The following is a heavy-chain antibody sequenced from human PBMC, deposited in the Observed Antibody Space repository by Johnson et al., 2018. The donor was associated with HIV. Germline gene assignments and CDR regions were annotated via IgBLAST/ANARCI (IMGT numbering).Heavy chain of an antibody. J-gene: IGHJ3*01. CDR1: RFTFEDYA. CDR2: ISWNSGSI. V-gene: IGHV3-9*01. CDR3: AKGHAYYNFWSGSIHDAFDL. Sequence: VQLVESGGGLVQPGRSLRLSCAASRFTFEDYAMHWVRQVPGKGLEWVSGISWNSGSIGYADSVKGRFTISRDNAKNSLYLQMNSMRAEDTALYYCAKGHAYYNFWSGSIHDAFDLWGLGTMVTVSS. D-gene: IGHD3-3*01.